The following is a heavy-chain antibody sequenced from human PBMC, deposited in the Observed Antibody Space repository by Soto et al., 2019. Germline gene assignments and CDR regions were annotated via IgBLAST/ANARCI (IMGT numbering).Heavy chain of an antibody. V-gene: IGHV3-48*03. CDR2: ISSSGSTI. J-gene: IGHJ4*02. D-gene: IGHD4-17*01. CDR3: ARLPKGTTVTA. CDR1: GFTFSSYE. Sequence: EVQLVESGGGLVQPGGSLRLSCAASGFTFSSYEMNWVRQAPGKGLEWVSYISSSGSTIYYADSVKGRFTISRDNAKNSLYLQMNSLGDEDTAVYYCARLPKGTTVTAWGQGTLVTVSS.